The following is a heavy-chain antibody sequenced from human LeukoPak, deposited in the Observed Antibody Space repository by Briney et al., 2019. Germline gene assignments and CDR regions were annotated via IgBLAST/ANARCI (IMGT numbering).Heavy chain of an antibody. CDR2: IKQDGSEK. CDR1: GFTFSSYW. V-gene: IGHV3-7*03. D-gene: IGHD6-13*01. CDR3: ARVRIAAAGTTPYYFDY. J-gene: IGHJ4*02. Sequence: GGSLRLSCAASGFTFSSYWMSWVRQAPGKGLEWVANIKQDGSEKYYVDSVKGRFTISRDNAKNSLYLQMNSLRAGDTAVYYCARVRIAAAGTTPYYFDYWGQGTLVTVSS.